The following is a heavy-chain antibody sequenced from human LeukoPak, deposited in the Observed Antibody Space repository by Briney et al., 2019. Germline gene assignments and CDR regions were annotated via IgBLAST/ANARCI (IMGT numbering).Heavy chain of an antibody. CDR2: ISSSSSYI. CDR1: RFTLSSYS. D-gene: IGHD1-26*01. CDR3: ARSSGNYGYVFDY. Sequence: PGGSLRLSCAASRFTLSSYSMNWVRQAPGKGLEWVSSISSSSSYIYYADSLKGRFTISRDNAKNSLYLQMNSLRAEDTAVYYCARSSGNYGYVFDYWGQGTLVTVSS. J-gene: IGHJ4*02. V-gene: IGHV3-21*01.